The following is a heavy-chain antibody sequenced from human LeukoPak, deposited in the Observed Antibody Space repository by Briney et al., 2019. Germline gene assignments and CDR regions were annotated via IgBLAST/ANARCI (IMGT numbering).Heavy chain of an antibody. J-gene: IGHJ5*02. Sequence: PSETLSLACTVSGGSLSSSSYYWGWIRQPPGKGLEWVGSIYYSGSAYYNASLKSRVIISVDTSRNQFSLNLSSVTAADTAVYYCASSSTVPNWFGPWGQGTLVTVSS. CDR2: IYYSGSA. D-gene: IGHD4-17*01. CDR1: GGSLSSSSYY. V-gene: IGHV4-39*01. CDR3: ASSSTVPNWFGP.